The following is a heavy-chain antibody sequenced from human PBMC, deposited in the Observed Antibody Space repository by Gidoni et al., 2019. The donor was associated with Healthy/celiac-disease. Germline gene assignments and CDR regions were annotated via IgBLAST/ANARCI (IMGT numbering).Heavy chain of an antibody. D-gene: IGHD6-19*01. CDR1: GWSFSGYY. CDR2: INHTGST. V-gene: IGHV4-34*01. J-gene: IGHJ4*02. CDR3: ARGRGSGWSYYFDY. Sequence: VHLQQWCAGLFKPSETLSLTCAVYGWSFSGYYWSWIRQPPGKGLEWIGEINHTGSTKYNPYLKSRVTISVDTSKNQFSMKLSSVTATDTAVYYCARGRGSGWSYYFDYWGQGTLVTVSS.